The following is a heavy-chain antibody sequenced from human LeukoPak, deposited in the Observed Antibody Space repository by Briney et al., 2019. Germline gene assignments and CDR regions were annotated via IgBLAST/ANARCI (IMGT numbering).Heavy chain of an antibody. CDR1: VGIFSIYA. D-gene: IGHD2-2*01. J-gene: IGHJ5*02. V-gene: IGHV1-69*06. Sequence: SVTVSFTASVGIFSIYAISWARQAPGQGLEWMGRIIPIFGTANYAQKFQGRVTITADKSTSTAYMELSSLRSEDTAVYYCALSAIVVVPAAMRNWFDPWGQGTLVTVSS. CDR3: ALSAIVVVPAAMRNWFDP. CDR2: IIPIFGTA.